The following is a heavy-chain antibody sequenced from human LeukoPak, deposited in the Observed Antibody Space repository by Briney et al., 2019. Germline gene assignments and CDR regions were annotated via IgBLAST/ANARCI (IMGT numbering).Heavy chain of an antibody. CDR2: IIPIFGTA. CDR1: GGTFSSYA. Sequence: GASVKVSCKASGGTFSSYAISWVRQAPGQGLEWMGGIIPIFGTANYAQKFQGRVTITTDESTSTAYMELSSLRSEHTAVYYCARARREGSRPYYYYMDVWGKGTTVTVSS. J-gene: IGHJ6*03. D-gene: IGHD6-6*01. V-gene: IGHV1-69*05. CDR3: ARARREGSRPYYYYMDV.